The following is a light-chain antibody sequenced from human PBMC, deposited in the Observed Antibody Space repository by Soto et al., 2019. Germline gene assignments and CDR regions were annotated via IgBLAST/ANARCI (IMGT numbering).Light chain of an antibody. CDR1: SSNIGNNY. V-gene: IGLV1-51*01. CDR2: DNN. Sequence: QSVLTQPPSVSAASGQKFTISCSGSSSNIGNNYVSWYQHLPGTAPKLLIYDNNKRPSGIPDRFSGSKSGTSATLGITGLQTGDEADYYCGTWDSSLSAVVFGGGTKLTVL. CDR3: GTWDSSLSAVV. J-gene: IGLJ2*01.